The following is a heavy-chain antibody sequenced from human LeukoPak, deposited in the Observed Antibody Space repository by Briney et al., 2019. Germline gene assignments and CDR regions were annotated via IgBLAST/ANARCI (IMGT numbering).Heavy chain of an antibody. J-gene: IGHJ3*02. Sequence: SDTLSLICTVSGGSINSSSYYWAWIRQPRGKGLEWFGNFYESESTWNHRSLKSQVTKSADTSHNLFALKLSYVTVPHTAVYYCARHTRPGNSGYENAFDIWGQGTRVTVSS. D-gene: IGHD5-12*01. CDR3: ARHTRPGNSGYENAFDI. CDR2: FYESEST. V-gene: IGHV4-39*01. CDR1: GGSINSSSYY.